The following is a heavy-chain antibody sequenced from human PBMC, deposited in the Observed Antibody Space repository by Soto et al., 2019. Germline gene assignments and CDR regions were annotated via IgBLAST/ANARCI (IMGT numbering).Heavy chain of an antibody. Sequence: PGGSLRLSCAASGFTFSSYGMHWVRQAPDKWLEWVVVISYDGSNKYYADSVKGRFTISRDNSKNTLYLQMNSLRAEDTAVYYCAKDLPYNWNQFYGMDVWGQGTTVTVSS. D-gene: IGHD1-20*01. J-gene: IGHJ6*02. V-gene: IGHV3-30*18. CDR1: GFTFSSYG. CDR3: AKDLPYNWNQFYGMDV. CDR2: ISYDGSNK.